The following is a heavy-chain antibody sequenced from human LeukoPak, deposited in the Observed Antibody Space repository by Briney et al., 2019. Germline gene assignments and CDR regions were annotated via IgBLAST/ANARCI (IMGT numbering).Heavy chain of an antibody. CDR3: ASFRDDSSGFIWGNFDY. Sequence: KSGGSLRLSCAASGFTFSSYSMNWVRQAPGKGLEWVSSISSSSSYIYYADSVKGRFTISRDNAKNSLYLQMNSLRAEDTAVYYCASFRDDSSGFIWGNFDYWGQGALVTVSS. CDR2: ISSSSSYI. J-gene: IGHJ4*02. CDR1: GFTFSSYS. V-gene: IGHV3-21*01. D-gene: IGHD3-22*01.